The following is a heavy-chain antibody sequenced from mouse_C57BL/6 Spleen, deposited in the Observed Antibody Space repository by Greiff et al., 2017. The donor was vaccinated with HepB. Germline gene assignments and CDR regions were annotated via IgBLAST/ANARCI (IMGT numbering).Heavy chain of an antibody. CDR2: IYPGDGDT. D-gene: IGHD3-3*01. Sequence: QVQLQQSGPELVKPGASVKISCKASGYAFSSSWMNWVKQRPGKGLEWIGRIYPGDGDTNYNEKFKSKATLTVDTSSSTAYMQLSSLTSEDSAVYYCAREGGTWYFDYWGQGTTLTVSS. V-gene: IGHV1-82*01. J-gene: IGHJ2*01. CDR3: AREGGTWYFDY. CDR1: GYAFSSSW.